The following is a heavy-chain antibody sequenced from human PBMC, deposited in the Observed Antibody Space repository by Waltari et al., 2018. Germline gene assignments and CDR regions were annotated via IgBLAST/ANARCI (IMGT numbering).Heavy chain of an antibody. CDR3: VRHGFWNFDF. CDR2: IKEDGSKK. J-gene: IGHJ4*02. V-gene: IGHV3-7*01. Sequence: EVQLVESGGGLVQPGGSLRLFCAGSGFPFSGNWMDWVRQAPGKGLEWVANIKEDGSKKNYVDSVEGRFTISRDNAKNSLYLQMNSLRAEDTALYYCVRHGFWNFDFWGQGTLVTVSS. CDR1: GFPFSGNW. D-gene: IGHD3-3*01.